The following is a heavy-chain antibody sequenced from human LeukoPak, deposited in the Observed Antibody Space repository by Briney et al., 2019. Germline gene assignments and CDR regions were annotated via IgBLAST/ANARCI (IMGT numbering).Heavy chain of an antibody. CDR3: ARERAQGSLGDFDY. CDR2: ISSSSSYI. D-gene: IGHD3-16*01. CDR1: GFTFSSYS. Sequence: GGSLRLSCAASGFTFSSYSMNWVRQAPGKGLEWVSSISSSSSYIYYADSVKGRFTISRDNAKNSLYLQMNSVRAEDTAVYYCARERAQGSLGDFDYWGQGTLVTVSS. V-gene: IGHV3-21*01. J-gene: IGHJ4*02.